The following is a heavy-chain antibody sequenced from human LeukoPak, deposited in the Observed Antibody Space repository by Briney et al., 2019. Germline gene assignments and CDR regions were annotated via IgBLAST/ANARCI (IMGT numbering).Heavy chain of an antibody. Sequence: SETLSLICTVSGGSISSYYWSWIRQPPGKGLEWIGYIYYSGSTNYNPSLKSRVTISVDTSKNQFSLKLSSVTAADTALYYCACTAGYWGQGTLVTVSS. V-gene: IGHV4-59*12. CDR1: GGSISSYY. CDR2: IYYSGST. J-gene: IGHJ4*02. D-gene: IGHD2-8*01. CDR3: ACTAGY.